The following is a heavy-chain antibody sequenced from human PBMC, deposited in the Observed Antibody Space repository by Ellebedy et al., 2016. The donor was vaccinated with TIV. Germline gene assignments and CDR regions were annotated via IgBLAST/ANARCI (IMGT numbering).Heavy chain of an antibody. D-gene: IGHD5-24*01. J-gene: IGHJ3*02. Sequence: GSLRLXXAASGFTFDDYGMSWIRQPPGKGLEWIGEINHSGSTNYNPSLKSRVTISVDTSKNQFSLKLSSVTAADTAVYYCARVLRDGYTLRAFDIWGQGTMVTVSS. CDR3: ARVLRDGYTLRAFDI. CDR2: INHSGST. CDR1: GFTFDDYG. V-gene: IGHV4-34*01.